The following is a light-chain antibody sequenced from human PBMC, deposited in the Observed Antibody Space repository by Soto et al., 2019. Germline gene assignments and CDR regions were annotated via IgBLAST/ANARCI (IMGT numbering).Light chain of an antibody. Sequence: DIQMTQSPSSVSASVGDRVTISCRASEDINSCLAWYQQKPGNAPKLLIYAAFILQSGVPSRFSGYGSGTDFTLSISSLQPEDFATYYCQQADSFPITFGQGTRLEIK. CDR2: AAF. V-gene: IGKV1-12*01. CDR3: QQADSFPIT. CDR1: EDINSC. J-gene: IGKJ5*01.